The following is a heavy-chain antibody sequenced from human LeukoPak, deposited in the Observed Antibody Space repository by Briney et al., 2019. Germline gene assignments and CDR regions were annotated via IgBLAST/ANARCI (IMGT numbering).Heavy chain of an antibody. CDR2: INPNSGGT. D-gene: IGHD4-23*01. Sequence: ASLKVSCKASGCTFTGYYMHWVRQAPGQGLEWMGWINPNSGGTNYAQKFQGRVTMTRDTSISTAYMELSRLRSDDTAVYYCARDPTTVVTPYYYYYMDVWGKGTTVTVSS. CDR1: GCTFTGYY. CDR3: ARDPTTVVTPYYYYYMDV. V-gene: IGHV1-2*02. J-gene: IGHJ6*03.